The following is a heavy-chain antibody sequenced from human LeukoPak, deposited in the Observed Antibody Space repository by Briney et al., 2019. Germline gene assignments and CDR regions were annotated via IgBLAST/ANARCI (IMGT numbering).Heavy chain of an antibody. Sequence: GGSLRLSCVASGFTFSSYAMSWVRQAPGKGLEWVSAISGSGGSTYYADSVKGRFTISRDNSKNTLYLQMNSLRAEDTAVYYCAKDQFTVTTRDYYYGMDVWGQGTTVTVSS. D-gene: IGHD4-17*01. CDR1: GFTFSSYA. CDR2: ISGSGGST. J-gene: IGHJ6*02. V-gene: IGHV3-23*01. CDR3: AKDQFTVTTRDYYYGMDV.